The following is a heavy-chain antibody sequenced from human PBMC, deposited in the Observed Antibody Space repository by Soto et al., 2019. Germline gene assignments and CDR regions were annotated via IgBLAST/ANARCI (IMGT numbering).Heavy chain of an antibody. V-gene: IGHV3-23*01. CDR2: ISGSGGST. CDR3: ARDSRWNYRYYYGLGV. CDR1: GDTFKISA. J-gene: IGHJ6*01. D-gene: IGHD1-7*01. Sequence: CGSLKLCRASSGDTFKISAVTVALKKTGKGLEWVSAISGSGGSTYYADSVKGRFTISRDNAKNSLYLQMNSLRAEDTAVYYFARDSRWNYRYYYGLGVWGQPPLVNGPS.